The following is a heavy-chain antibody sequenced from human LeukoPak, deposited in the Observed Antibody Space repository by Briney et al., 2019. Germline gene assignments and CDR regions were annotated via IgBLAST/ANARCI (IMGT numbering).Heavy chain of an antibody. V-gene: IGHV4-59*12. CDR3: ARGSYSSGFDY. D-gene: IGHD3-10*01. CDR1: GGSISSYY. CDR2: IYYSGST. Sequence: SETLSLTCTVSGGSISSYYWSWIRQPPGKGLEWIGYIYYSGSTNYNPSLKSRVTISVDTSKNQFSLKLSSVTAADTAVYYCARGSYSSGFDYWGQGTLVTVPS. J-gene: IGHJ4*02.